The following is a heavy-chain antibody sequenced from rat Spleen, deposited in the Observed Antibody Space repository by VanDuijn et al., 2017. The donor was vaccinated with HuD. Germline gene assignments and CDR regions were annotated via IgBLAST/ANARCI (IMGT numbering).Heavy chain of an antibody. CDR2: ISYDGSST. V-gene: IGHV5-7*01. CDR1: GFTFTDYN. D-gene: IGHD1-11*01. Sequence: EVKLVESGGGLVQPGGSLKLSCVASGFTFTDYNMAWVRQAPKKGLEWVATISYDGSSTYYRDSVKGRFTISRDNAKSTLYLQMDSLQTEDTATYYCARDRDFGNYGYYFDYWGQGVMVTVSS. J-gene: IGHJ2*01. CDR3: ARDRDFGNYGYYFDY.